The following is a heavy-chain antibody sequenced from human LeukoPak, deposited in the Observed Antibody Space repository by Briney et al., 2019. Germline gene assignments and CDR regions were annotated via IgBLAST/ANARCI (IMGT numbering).Heavy chain of an antibody. CDR2: ISWNSGSI. V-gene: IGHV3-9*01. CDR3: AKGYCSVGSCYFDY. Sequence: PGRSLRLSCAASGFTFDDYAMHWVRQAPGKGLEWVSGISWNSGSIGYADSVKGRFTISRDNAKNSLYLQMNSLRAEDTALYYCAKGYCSVGSCYFDYWGQRTLVTVSS. CDR1: GFTFDDYA. D-gene: IGHD2-15*01. J-gene: IGHJ4*02.